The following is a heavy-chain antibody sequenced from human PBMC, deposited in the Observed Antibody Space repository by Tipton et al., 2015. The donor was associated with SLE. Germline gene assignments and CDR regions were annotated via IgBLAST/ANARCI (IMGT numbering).Heavy chain of an antibody. Sequence: SLRLSCAASGFTISSFAMHWVRQAPGKGLEWVALISYDGSNKYYADSVKGRYTISRDNSKNTLYLQMNSMRAEDTAVYYCAGDCEAYYYYYMDVWGKGTTVTASS. CDR2: ISYDGSNK. CDR1: GFTISSFA. V-gene: IGHV3-30*04. CDR3: AGDCEAYYYYYMDV. D-gene: IGHD2-21*01. J-gene: IGHJ6*03.